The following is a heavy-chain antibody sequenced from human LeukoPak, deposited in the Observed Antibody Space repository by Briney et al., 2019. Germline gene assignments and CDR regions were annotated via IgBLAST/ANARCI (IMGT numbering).Heavy chain of an antibody. D-gene: IGHD5-12*01. Sequence: ASVNVSCKASGYTFTGYYMHWVRQAPGQGLEWMGWINPNSGGTNYAQKFQGTVTMTRDTSISTAYMELSRLRSDDTAVYYWARGSGSDIVGATAGIDYWGQGTLVTVSS. CDR3: ARGSGSDIVGATAGIDY. CDR1: GYTFTGYY. J-gene: IGHJ4*02. V-gene: IGHV1-2*02. CDR2: INPNSGGT.